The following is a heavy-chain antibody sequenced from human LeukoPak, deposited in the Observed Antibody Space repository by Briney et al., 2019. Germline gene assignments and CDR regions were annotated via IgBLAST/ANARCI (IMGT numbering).Heavy chain of an antibody. D-gene: IGHD2-15*01. V-gene: IGHV3-15*07. Sequence: NPGGSVILSCAASVFSFTKAYIRWVRQAPWKGLEWVGRIKSRIDGGTTDFAAPVKGRFTISRDDSKNMLYLQMNSLKNEDTAVYYCTTGWLDYWGQGSLVTVST. CDR3: TTGWLDY. J-gene: IGHJ4*02. CDR1: VFSFTKAY. CDR2: IKSRIDGGTT.